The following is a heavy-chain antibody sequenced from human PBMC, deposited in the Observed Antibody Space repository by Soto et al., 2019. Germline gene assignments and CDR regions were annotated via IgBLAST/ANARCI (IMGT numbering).Heavy chain of an antibody. CDR2: IYYSGST. Sequence: SETLSLTCTVSGGSISSYYWSWIRQPPGKGLEWIGYIYYSGSTNYNPSLKSRVTISVDTSKNQFSLKLSSVTAADTAVYYCARELIAAAGTGAPYNWFDPWGQGTLVTVSS. CDR3: ARELIAAAGTGAPYNWFDP. CDR1: GGSISSYY. V-gene: IGHV4-59*01. J-gene: IGHJ5*02. D-gene: IGHD6-13*01.